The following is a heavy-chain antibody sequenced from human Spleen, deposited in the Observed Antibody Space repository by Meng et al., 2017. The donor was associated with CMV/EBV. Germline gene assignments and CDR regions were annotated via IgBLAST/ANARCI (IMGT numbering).Heavy chain of an antibody. J-gene: IGHJ4*02. D-gene: IGHD3-22*01. CDR2: ITGSGGST. CDR1: TFRNYA. Sequence: TFRNYAMSWVRQAPGKGLEWVSAITGSGGSTYYADSVKGRFTISRDNSKNTVYLRMSSLRVEDTAVYYCAKLPVPYYDSSGYYYFDHWGQGTLVTVSS. V-gene: IGHV3-23*01. CDR3: AKLPVPYYDSSGYYYFDH.